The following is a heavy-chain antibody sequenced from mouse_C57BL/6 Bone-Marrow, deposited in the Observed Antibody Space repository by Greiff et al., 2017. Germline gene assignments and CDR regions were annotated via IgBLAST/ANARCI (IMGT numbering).Heavy chain of an antibody. CDR3: TEAYSGSSYAMDY. Sequence: DVKLQESGGGLVQPGGSMKLSCVASGFTFSNYWMNWVRQSPEKGLEWVAQIRLKSDNYATPYAESVKGRFTISRDDSKSSVYLQMNNLRAEDTGIYYCTEAYSGSSYAMDYWGQGTSVTVSS. CDR1: GFTFSNYW. CDR2: IRLKSDNYAT. D-gene: IGHD1-1*01. J-gene: IGHJ4*01. V-gene: IGHV6-3*01.